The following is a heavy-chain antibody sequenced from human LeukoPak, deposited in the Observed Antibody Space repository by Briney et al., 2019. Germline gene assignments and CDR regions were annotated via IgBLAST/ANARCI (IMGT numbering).Heavy chain of an antibody. Sequence: SQTLSLTCTVSGGSISSYYWSWIRQPPGKGLEWIGYISYSGNTNSNPSLKSRVTLSVDTSKNQFSLKLSSVTAADTAVYYCARRLPAAGTLDYWGQGTLVTVSS. CDR1: GGSISSYY. CDR2: ISYSGNT. D-gene: IGHD6-13*01. V-gene: IGHV4-59*08. J-gene: IGHJ4*02. CDR3: ARRLPAAGTLDY.